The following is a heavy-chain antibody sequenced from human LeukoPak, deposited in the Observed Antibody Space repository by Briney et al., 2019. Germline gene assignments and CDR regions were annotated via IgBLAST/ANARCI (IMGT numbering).Heavy chain of an antibody. CDR2: INHSGST. V-gene: IGHV4-34*01. CDR3: ARRVGGGYYGY. D-gene: IGHD3-3*01. J-gene: IGHJ4*02. Sequence: SETLSLTCAVYGGSFSGYYWSWIRQPPGKGLEWIGEINHSGSTNYNPSLKSRVTISVDTSKNQFSLKLSSVTAADTAVYYCARRVGGGYYGYWGQGTLVTVSS. CDR1: GGSFSGYY.